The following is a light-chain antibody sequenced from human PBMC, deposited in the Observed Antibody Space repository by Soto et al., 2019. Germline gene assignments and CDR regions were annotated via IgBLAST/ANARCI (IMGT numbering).Light chain of an antibody. CDR1: QSVSSN. CDR3: QQYSNRPPST. J-gene: IGKJ5*01. V-gene: IGKV3-15*01. CDR2: GAS. Sequence: EIVMTQSPATLSVSPGERATLSCRASQSVSSNLAWYQQKPGQAPRLLIYGASTRATGIPARFSGSGSGTESPLTISSPQSEDFAVYYCQQYSNRPPSTFGQGKRLEIK.